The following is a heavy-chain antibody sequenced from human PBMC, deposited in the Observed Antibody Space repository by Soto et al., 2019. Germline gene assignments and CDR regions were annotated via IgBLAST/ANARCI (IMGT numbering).Heavy chain of an antibody. V-gene: IGHV3-30-3*01. Sequence: SLTLSFGASGFTFRSYAMHWVCLAPGKGLEWVAVISYDGSNKYYADSVKGRFTISRDNSKNTLYLQMNSLRAEDTAVYYCARRYGDYYDSSGYYYDYWGQGALVTVSS. CDR3: ARRYGDYYDSSGYYYDY. CDR1: GFTFRSYA. D-gene: IGHD3-22*01. J-gene: IGHJ4*02. CDR2: ISYDGSNK.